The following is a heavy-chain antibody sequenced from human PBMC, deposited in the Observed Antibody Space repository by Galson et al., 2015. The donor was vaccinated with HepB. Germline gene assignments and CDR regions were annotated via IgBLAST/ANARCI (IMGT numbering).Heavy chain of an antibody. CDR1: GFTFSSYA. J-gene: IGHJ4*02. V-gene: IGHV3-23*01. CDR2: ISASGGTT. Sequence: SLRLSCAASGFTFSSYAMSWVRQAPGKGLEWVSGISASGGTTYYADSVKGRFTISRDNSKNTLYLQMNSLRAEDTAVYYCANVGGYSYGYSGDHWGQGTLVTVSS. CDR3: ANVGGYSYGYSGDH. D-gene: IGHD5-18*01.